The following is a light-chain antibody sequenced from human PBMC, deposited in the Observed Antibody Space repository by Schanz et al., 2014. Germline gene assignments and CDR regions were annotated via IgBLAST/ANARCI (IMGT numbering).Light chain of an antibody. J-gene: IGKJ3*01. CDR1: QRVTSNS. CDR2: GAF. CDR3: QQHGSSLT. V-gene: IGKV3-20*01. Sequence: EIVLTQSPGTLSLSPGERATLSCRARQRVTSNSLAWYQQKPGQAPRLLIYGAFSRATGIPDRFSGSGSGTDFTLTISRLEPEDFAVYYCQQHGSSLTFGPGTKVDVK.